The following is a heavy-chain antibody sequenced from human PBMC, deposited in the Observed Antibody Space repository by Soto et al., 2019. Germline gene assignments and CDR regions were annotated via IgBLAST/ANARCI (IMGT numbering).Heavy chain of an antibody. D-gene: IGHD1-1*01. J-gene: IGHJ4*02. V-gene: IGHV3-30*03. Sequence: QVQLVESGGGVVQPGRSLRLSCAASGFTFSSYGMHWVRQAPGKGLEWVAIISYDGSHKYYADSVKDRFTISRDNSENTLYLQKNSQPAQDTALYYCARDLSVEQRRPPSDYWGQGTLVTVSS. CDR3: ARDLSVEQRRPPSDY. CDR2: ISYDGSHK. CDR1: GFTFSSYG.